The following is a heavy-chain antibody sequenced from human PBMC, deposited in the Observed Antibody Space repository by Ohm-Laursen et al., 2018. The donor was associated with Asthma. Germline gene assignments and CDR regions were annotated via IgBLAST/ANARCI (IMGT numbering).Heavy chain of an antibody. CDR2: IYYSGST. J-gene: IGHJ5*02. CDR3: ARALSGFGNWFDP. Sequence: TLSLTCTVSGGSISSYYWSWIRQPPGKGLEWIGYIYYSGSTNYNPSLKSRVTISVDTSKNQFSLKLSSVTAADTAVYYCARALSGFGNWFDPWGQGTLVTVSS. V-gene: IGHV4-59*01. D-gene: IGHD3-10*01. CDR1: GGSISSYY.